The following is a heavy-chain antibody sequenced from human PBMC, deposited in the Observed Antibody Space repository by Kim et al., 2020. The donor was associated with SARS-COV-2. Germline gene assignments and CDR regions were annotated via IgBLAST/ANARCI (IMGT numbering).Heavy chain of an antibody. CDR1: GGSFSGYY. Sequence: SETLSLTCAVYGGSFSGYYWSWIRQPPGKGLEWIGEINHSGSTNYNPSLKSRVTISVDTSKNQFSLKLSSVTAADTAVYYCARGLGSSGSTVDYWGQGTLVTVSS. CDR2: INHSGST. CDR3: ARGLGSSGSTVDY. D-gene: IGHD3-10*01. J-gene: IGHJ4*02. V-gene: IGHV4-34*01.